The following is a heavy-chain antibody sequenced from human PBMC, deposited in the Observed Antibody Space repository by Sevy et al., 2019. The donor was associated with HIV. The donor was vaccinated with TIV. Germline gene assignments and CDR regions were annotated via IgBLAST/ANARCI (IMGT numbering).Heavy chain of an antibody. CDR2: ISYDGSNK. CDR3: ARAQWIQLWSYFDY. CDR1: GFTFSSYA. J-gene: IGHJ4*02. Sequence: GGSLRLSCAASGFTFSSYAMHWVRQAPGKGLEWVAVISYDGSNKYYADSVKGRFTISRDNSKNTLYLQMNSLRAEGTAVYYCARAQWIQLWSYFDYWGQGTLVTVSS. V-gene: IGHV3-30-3*01. D-gene: IGHD5-18*01.